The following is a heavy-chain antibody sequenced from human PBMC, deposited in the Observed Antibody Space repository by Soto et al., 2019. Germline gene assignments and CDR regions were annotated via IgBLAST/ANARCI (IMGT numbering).Heavy chain of an antibody. J-gene: IGHJ6*02. CDR1: GFTFSGSA. CDR2: IRSKANNYAT. Sequence: EVQLVESGGGLVQPGGSLKLSCAASGFTFSGSAVHWVRQASGKGLEWVGRIRSKANNYATAYAASVQGRFTIFRDDLKKTAYLQMNSLKPEDTAVYYCTNPQVYYGMDVWGQGTTVTVSS. CDR3: TNPQVYYGMDV. V-gene: IGHV3-73*02.